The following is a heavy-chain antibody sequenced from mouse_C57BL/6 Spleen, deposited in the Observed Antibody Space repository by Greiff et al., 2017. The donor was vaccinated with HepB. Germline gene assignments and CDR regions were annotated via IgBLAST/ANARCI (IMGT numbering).Heavy chain of an antibody. CDR3: ARRGFITTVVADY. Sequence: QVQLQQPGAELVKPGASVKLSCKASGYTFTSYWITWVKQRPGQGLEWIGDIYPGSGSTNYNQKFKDKATLTVDKSSSTAYMQLSSLTSEDSAVYYCARRGFITTVVADYWGQGTTLTVSS. J-gene: IGHJ2*01. D-gene: IGHD1-1*01. CDR1: GYTFTSYW. V-gene: IGHV1-55*01. CDR2: IYPGSGST.